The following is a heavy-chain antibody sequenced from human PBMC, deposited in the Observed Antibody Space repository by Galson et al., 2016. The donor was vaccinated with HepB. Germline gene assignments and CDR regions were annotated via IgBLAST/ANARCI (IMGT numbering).Heavy chain of an antibody. J-gene: IGHJ6*02. CDR3: VSVPPAYNYYGMDV. V-gene: IGHV6-1*01. CDR1: GDSVSSNTAA. CDR2: TQYRSKYEN. D-gene: IGHD5/OR15-5a*01. Sequence: CANSGDSVSSNTAAWHWIRQSPSSGLEWLAWTQYRSKYENDNAASVRGRGTVNPDTSKNPPTLQVKLVIPEDTAVYSCVSVPPAYNYYGMDVWGQGTTVTVSS.